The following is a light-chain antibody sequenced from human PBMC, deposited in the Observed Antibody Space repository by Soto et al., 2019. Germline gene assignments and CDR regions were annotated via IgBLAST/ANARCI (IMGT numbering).Light chain of an antibody. CDR2: QVS. J-gene: IGLJ1*01. Sequence: QSVLTQPASASGSPGQSITISCTGTSSDVGSYNLVSWYQQHPGKAPKLMIYQVSKRPSGVSNRFSGSKSGNTASLTISGLQAEDEADYYCCSYAGSSTFYVFGTGTKVTV. V-gene: IGLV2-23*02. CDR3: CSYAGSSTFYV. CDR1: SSDVGSYNL.